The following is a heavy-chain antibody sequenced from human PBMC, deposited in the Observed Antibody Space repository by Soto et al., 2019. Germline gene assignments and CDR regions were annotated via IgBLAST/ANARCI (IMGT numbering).Heavy chain of an antibody. D-gene: IGHD2-2*03. J-gene: IGHJ5*02. Sequence: EVQLVESGGGLVQPGGSLRLSCAASGFTFSTYWMHWIRQVPGKGLEWVSRINSDASHTYYADSEKGRFTISRDNAKNTLHLEMNSLRAEDTAVYYCVRDGYCITTSCYGNWFDPWGQGTLVTVSS. CDR1: GFTFSTYW. CDR2: INSDASHT. CDR3: VRDGYCITTSCYGNWFDP. V-gene: IGHV3-74*01.